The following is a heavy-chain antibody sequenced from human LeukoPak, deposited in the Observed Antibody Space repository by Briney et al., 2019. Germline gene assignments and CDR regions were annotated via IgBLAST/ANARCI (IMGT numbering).Heavy chain of an antibody. CDR1: GGSISSYY. CDR2: TYSSGST. V-gene: IGHV4-59*01. J-gene: IGHJ4*02. Sequence: SETLSLTCTVSGGSISSYYWSWIRQTPEKGLEWVGYTYSSGSTNYDPSLKSRVTVSLDTSKNQFSLKLNSVTAADTAVYYCARGQFSDSSAYPLFDYWGQGTLVTVSS. CDR3: ARGQFSDSSAYPLFDY. D-gene: IGHD3-22*01.